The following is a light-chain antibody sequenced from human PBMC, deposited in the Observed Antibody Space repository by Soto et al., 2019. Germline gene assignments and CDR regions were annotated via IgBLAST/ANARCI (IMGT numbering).Light chain of an antibody. CDR3: KPYNNSPLT. Sequence: EIVMTQSPATLSVSPGERVTLSCRASQGVGSTLTWYRQQPGQAPRLLIYDAYLRATGVPARFSGSGSGTEFTLTIRSLQSDDFAIYYCKPYNNSPLTFGGGTKVESK. V-gene: IGKV3-15*01. CDR1: QGVGST. CDR2: DAY. J-gene: IGKJ4*01.